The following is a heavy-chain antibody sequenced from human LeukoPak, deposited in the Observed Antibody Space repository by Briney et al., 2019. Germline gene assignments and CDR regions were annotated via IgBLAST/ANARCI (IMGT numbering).Heavy chain of an antibody. Sequence: SETLSLTCTVSGGSISSYYWSWIRQPAGKGLEWIGRIYTSGSTNYNPSLKSRVTMSVDTSKNQFSLKLSSVTAADTAVYYCARAINYYDSSGYLVGAFDIWGQGTMVTVSS. D-gene: IGHD3-22*01. J-gene: IGHJ3*02. CDR3: ARAINYYDSSGYLVGAFDI. V-gene: IGHV4-4*07. CDR2: IYTSGST. CDR1: GGSISSYY.